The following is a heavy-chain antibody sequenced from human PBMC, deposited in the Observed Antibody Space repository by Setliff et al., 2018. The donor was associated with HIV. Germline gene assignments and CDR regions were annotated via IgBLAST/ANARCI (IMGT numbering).Heavy chain of an antibody. V-gene: IGHV4-31*03. CDR2: IYYSGST. CDR1: GASISSGGYY. J-gene: IGHJ3*02. CDR3: ARHGHFYDSSSSDAFDI. D-gene: IGHD3-22*01. Sequence: SETLSLTCTVSGASISSGGYYWSWIRQHPGKGLEWIGCIYYSGSTYYNPSLKSRVTISVDTSKNQFSLKLSSVTAADTAVYYCARHGHFYDSSSSDAFDIWGHGTMVTVSS.